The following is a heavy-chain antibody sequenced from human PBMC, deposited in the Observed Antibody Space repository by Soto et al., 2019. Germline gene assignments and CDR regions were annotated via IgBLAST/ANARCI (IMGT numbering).Heavy chain of an antibody. Sequence: GGSLRLSCAASGFTFSSYTMNWVRQAPGKGLEWVSSSSSSSSYIYYADSVKGRFTISRDDSKSIAYLQMNSLKTEDTAVYYCTSTLHEYNWNDDWFDPWGQGTLVTVSS. J-gene: IGHJ5*02. D-gene: IGHD1-20*01. CDR3: TSTLHEYNWNDDWFDP. V-gene: IGHV3-21*03. CDR1: GFTFSSYT. CDR2: SSSSSSYI.